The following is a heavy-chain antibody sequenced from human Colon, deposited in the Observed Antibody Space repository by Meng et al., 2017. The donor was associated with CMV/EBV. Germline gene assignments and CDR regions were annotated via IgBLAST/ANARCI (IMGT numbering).Heavy chain of an antibody. CDR3: ARGSAYSSSAWFDP. Sequence: GGSLRLSCKASGYSFTTHWIAWVRQMPGKGLEWMGIIYPGNSESRYSPSFQGQVTISADKSISTAFLQWGSLKASDTGVYYCARGSAYSSSAWFDPWGQGTLVTVSS. CDR1: GYSFTTHW. V-gene: IGHV5-51*01. D-gene: IGHD3-22*01. J-gene: IGHJ5*02. CDR2: IYPGNSES.